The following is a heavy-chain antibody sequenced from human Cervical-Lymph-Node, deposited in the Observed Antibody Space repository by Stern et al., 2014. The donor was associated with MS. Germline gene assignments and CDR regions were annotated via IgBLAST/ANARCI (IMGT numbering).Heavy chain of an antibody. CDR1: GFEFSSYG. V-gene: IGHV3-33*01. D-gene: IGHD3-9*01. Sequence: VQLVESGGGVVQPGRSLKLSCAASGFEFSSYGIHWVRQAPGKGLEWGAVIWYDGSKKFYAEFVKGRFTISRDNSKNTGYLQMNSLRAEDTAVYYCTGVNYDILTGYYSDYWGQGTLVTVSS. CDR2: IWYDGSKK. J-gene: IGHJ4*02. CDR3: TGVNYDILTGYYSDY.